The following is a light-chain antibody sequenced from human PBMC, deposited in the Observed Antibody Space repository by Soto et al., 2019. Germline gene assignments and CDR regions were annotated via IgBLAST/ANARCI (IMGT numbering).Light chain of an antibody. Sequence: IVMTQSPATRSASPGERVTLSCRARQSVGSNLAWYQQTPGQAPRVVIYDASTRATVIPARFSGSGSGTEFTLTISSLQSEDFAVYYCQQYDTWPLTFGGGTKVDIK. V-gene: IGKV3-15*01. CDR2: DAS. CDR1: QSVGSN. CDR3: QQYDTWPLT. J-gene: IGKJ4*01.